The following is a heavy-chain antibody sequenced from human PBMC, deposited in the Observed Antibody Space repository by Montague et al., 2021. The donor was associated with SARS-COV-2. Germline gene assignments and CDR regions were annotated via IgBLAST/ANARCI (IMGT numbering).Heavy chain of an antibody. Sequence: SETLSLTCTVSGGSISSSSYYWGWIRQPPGKGLEWIGIFYYSGSTYYNPSLKSRVTISVDTSKNQFSLKLSSVTAADTAVYYCARFPTSYYYDSKAAPATPDAFDIWGQGTMVTVSS. CDR3: ARFPTSYYYDSKAAPATPDAFDI. V-gene: IGHV4-39*01. J-gene: IGHJ3*02. CDR2: FYYSGST. CDR1: GGSISSSSYY. D-gene: IGHD3-22*01.